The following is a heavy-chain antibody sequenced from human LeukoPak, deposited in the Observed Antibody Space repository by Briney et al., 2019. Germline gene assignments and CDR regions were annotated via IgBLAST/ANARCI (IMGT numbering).Heavy chain of an antibody. V-gene: IGHV1-69*05. CDR2: IIPIFGTA. CDR1: GGTFSSYA. J-gene: IGHJ6*03. Sequence: SVKVSCKASGGTFSSYAISWVRQAPGQGLEWMGGIIPIFGTANYAQKFQGRVTITTDESTSTAYMELSSLRSEDTAVYYCARVGGIAAADDYYYYMDVWGRGTTVTVS. CDR3: ARVGGIAAADDYYYYMDV. D-gene: IGHD6-13*01.